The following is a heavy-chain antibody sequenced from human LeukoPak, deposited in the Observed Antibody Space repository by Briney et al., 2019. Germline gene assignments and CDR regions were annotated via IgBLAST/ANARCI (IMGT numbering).Heavy chain of an antibody. V-gene: IGHV4-39*07. D-gene: IGHD2-2*01. J-gene: IGHJ4*02. CDR2: FYHDGST. CDR3: APGDCSSTSCYVFDY. CDR1: GGSISSNSYY. Sequence: SETLSLTCTVSGGSISSNSYYWGWIRRPPGKGLEWIGSFYHDGSTYYNPSLKSRVTISEDTSKNQLSLKLSSVPAADTAVYFCAPGDCSSTSCYVFDYWGQGTLVTVSS.